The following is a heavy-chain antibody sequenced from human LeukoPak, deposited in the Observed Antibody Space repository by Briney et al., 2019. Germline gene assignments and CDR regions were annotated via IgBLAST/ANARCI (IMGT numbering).Heavy chain of an antibody. D-gene: IGHD2-15*01. V-gene: IGHV3-74*01. CDR3: TRDTLYCSGGYCYHDI. Sequence: PGGSLRLSCAASGFTFSSYSKNWVRQAPGKGLVWVSRINSDGSSTSYADSVKGRFTISRDNAKNTLYLQMNSLRAEDTAVYYCTRDTLYCSGGYCYHDIWGQGTMVTVSS. J-gene: IGHJ3*02. CDR1: GFTFSSYS. CDR2: INSDGSST.